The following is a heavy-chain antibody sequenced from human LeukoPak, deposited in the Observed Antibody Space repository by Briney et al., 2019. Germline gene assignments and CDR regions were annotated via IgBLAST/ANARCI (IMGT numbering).Heavy chain of an antibody. CDR2: IYTSGST. Sequence: SETLPLTCTVSGGSISSYYWSWIRQPAGKGLEWIGRIYTSGSTNYNPSLKSRVTMSVDTSKNQFSLKLSSVTAADTAVYYCASLAAAGPFDYWGQGTLVTVSS. CDR1: GGSISSYY. CDR3: ASLAAAGPFDY. V-gene: IGHV4-4*07. J-gene: IGHJ4*02. D-gene: IGHD6-13*01.